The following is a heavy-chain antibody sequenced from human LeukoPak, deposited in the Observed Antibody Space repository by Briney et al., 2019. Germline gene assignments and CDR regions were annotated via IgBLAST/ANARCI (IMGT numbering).Heavy chain of an antibody. D-gene: IGHD6-6*01. V-gene: IGHV3-23*01. Sequence: TGGSLRLSCTASGFTFSSYAMSWVRQAPGKGLEWVSAISGSGGSTYYADSVKGRFTISRDNSKNTLYLQMNSLRAEDTAVYYCARVIAARPGDYWGQGTLVTVSS. CDR2: ISGSGGST. CDR1: GFTFSSYA. CDR3: ARVIAARPGDY. J-gene: IGHJ4*02.